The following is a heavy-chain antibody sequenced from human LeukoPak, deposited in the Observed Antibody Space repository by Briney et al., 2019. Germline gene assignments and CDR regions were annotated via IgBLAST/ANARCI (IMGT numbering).Heavy chain of an antibody. D-gene: IGHD6-19*01. J-gene: IGHJ6*02. CDR2: LNAANGNS. CDR3: ARDGKHIAVPGVRYPMDV. CDR1: GYTLSSFA. V-gene: IGHV1-3*01. Sequence: ASVKVSCKASGYTLSSFAMHWVRQAPGQRLEWMGRLNAANGNSQYSQKFQDRVTITSDTSANTAYMELSCLRSEDTAVYYCARDGKHIAVPGVRYPMDVWGQGTTVTVS.